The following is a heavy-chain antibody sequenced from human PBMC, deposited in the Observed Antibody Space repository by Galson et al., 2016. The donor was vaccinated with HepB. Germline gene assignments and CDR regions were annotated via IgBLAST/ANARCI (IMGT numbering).Heavy chain of an antibody. CDR3: ARVGVLDYNWFDP. D-gene: IGHD3/OR15-3a*01. Sequence: SETLSLTCTVSGYSISSGYYWGWIRQPPGKGLEWIGTIYHSGSTYYNPSLKSRVTISVDTSMNQFSLKLSSVTAADTAVYYCARVGVLDYNWFDPWGQGTLVTVSS. V-gene: IGHV4-38-2*02. CDR1: GYSISSGYY. J-gene: IGHJ5*02. CDR2: IYHSGST.